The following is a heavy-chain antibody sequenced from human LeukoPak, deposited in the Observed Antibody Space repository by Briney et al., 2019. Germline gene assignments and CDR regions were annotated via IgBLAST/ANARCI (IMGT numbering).Heavy chain of an antibody. CDR1: GYTFTGYY. CDR2: INPNSGGT. V-gene: IGHV1-2*02. Sequence: ASVKVSCKASGYTFTGYYMHWVRQAPGQGLEWMGWINPNSGGTNYAQKFQGRVTMTMDTSISTAYMELSRLRSDDTAVFYCARLYYYDSSGSYYFDQWGQGTLVTVSS. J-gene: IGHJ4*02. D-gene: IGHD3-22*01. CDR3: ARLYYYDSSGSYYFDQ.